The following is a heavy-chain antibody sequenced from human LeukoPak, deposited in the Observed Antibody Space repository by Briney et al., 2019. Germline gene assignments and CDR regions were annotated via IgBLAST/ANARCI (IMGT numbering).Heavy chain of an antibody. CDR1: GFTFSNYW. CDR3: ARVIVGAAGGWFDP. Sequence: GGSLRLSCAASGFTFSNYWMSWVRLAPGKGLEWVANIKQDGSEKYYVDSVKGRFTISRDNAKNSLYLQMNSLRAEDTAVYYCARVIVGAAGGWFDPWGQGTLVTVSS. D-gene: IGHD1-26*01. J-gene: IGHJ5*02. V-gene: IGHV3-7*01. CDR2: IKQDGSEK.